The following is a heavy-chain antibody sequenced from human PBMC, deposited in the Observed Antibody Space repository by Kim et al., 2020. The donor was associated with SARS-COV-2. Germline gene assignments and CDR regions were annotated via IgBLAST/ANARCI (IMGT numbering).Heavy chain of an antibody. D-gene: IGHD3-10*01. J-gene: IGHJ6*02. CDR3: ATPGRPEETGNVEEYYYYGMDV. V-gene: IGHV3-53*01. CDR2: LYSGGST. Sequence: GGSLRLSCAASGFTVSSNYMNWVRQAPEKGLEWVSVLYSGGSTYYADSVKGRFTISRDSSKNTLYLQMNSLRAEDTAVYYCATPGRPEETGNVEEYYYYGMDVWGQGTTVTVSS. CDR1: GFTVSSNY.